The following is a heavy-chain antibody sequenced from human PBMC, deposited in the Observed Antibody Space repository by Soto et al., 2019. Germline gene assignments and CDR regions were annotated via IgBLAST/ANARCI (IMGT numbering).Heavy chain of an antibody. V-gene: IGHV4-31*03. CDR3: AGIYSGSPGGTLRY. Sequence: QVQLQESGPGLVKPSQTLSLTCTVSGGSISSGGYYWSWIRQHPGKGLEWIGYIYYSGSTYYNPSPRXXVXLSVDTSKNQFSLKLSSVTAADTAVYYCAGIYSGSPGGTLRYWGQGTLVTVSS. CDR1: GGSISSGGYY. CDR2: IYYSGST. J-gene: IGHJ4*02. D-gene: IGHD1-26*01.